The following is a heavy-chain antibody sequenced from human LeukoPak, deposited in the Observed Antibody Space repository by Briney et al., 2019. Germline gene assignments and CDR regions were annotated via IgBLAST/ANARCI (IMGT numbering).Heavy chain of an antibody. D-gene: IGHD3-22*01. CDR2: LRCDGTTK. V-gene: IGHV3-30*02. CDR1: GFSFSSYG. Sequence: PGGSLRLSCEASGFSFSSYGMHWVRQAPGKGLEWVAFLRCDGTTKFYGDSVEGRFAISRDTSKNTLYLQINSLRTDDTAVYYCAKDLSRGNYPIAFDVWGQGTVVTVSS. J-gene: IGHJ3*01. CDR3: AKDLSRGNYPIAFDV.